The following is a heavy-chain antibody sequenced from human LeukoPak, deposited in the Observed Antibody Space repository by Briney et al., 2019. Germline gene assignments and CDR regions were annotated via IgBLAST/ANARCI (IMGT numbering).Heavy chain of an antibody. CDR1: GYIFTDYH. CDR2: INPNSGVT. D-gene: IGHD3-3*01. CDR3: ARDSIRGVRLLDY. V-gene: IGHV1-2*02. J-gene: IGHJ4*02. Sequence: ASVKVSCKASGYIFTDYHVHWVRQAPGQGLEWVGWINPNSGVTNYAQKFQGRLTVTGASSINTVYMELSGLRFDDTAVYYCARDSIRGVRLLDYWGQGTLVTVSS.